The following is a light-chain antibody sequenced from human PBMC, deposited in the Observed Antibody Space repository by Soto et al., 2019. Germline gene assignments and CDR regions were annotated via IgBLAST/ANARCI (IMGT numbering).Light chain of an antibody. J-gene: IGKJ1*01. CDR1: QSLLHSNGYNF. CDR2: LGT. V-gene: IGKV2-28*01. CDR3: MQDRT. Sequence: DIVMTQSPLSLPVTPGAPASISCRSSQSLLHSNGYNFLDWCLQKPGQSPHLLIYLGTNRASGVPDGFSGSGSGTDFTLNISRVEADTVGVHYCMQDRTFGQGTKVEIK.